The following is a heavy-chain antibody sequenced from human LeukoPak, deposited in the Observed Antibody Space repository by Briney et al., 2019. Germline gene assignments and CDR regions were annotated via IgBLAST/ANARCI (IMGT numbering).Heavy chain of an antibody. V-gene: IGHV1-46*03. J-gene: IGHJ4*02. CDR3: TAEGGHYGGFDS. CDR2: INPNGGFT. D-gene: IGHD4-23*01. Sequence: ASVKVSCKASEYTFAHYYIHWVRQAPGQGLEWMGMINPNGGFTNYAQRLQGRVIMTRDRSTTTVSMELSSLRSDDTAVYFCTAEGGHYGGFDSWGQGTLVTVSS. CDR1: EYTFAHYY.